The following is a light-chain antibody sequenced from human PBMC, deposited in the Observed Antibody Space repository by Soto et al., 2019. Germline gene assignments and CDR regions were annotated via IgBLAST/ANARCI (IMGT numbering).Light chain of an antibody. CDR2: GVS. V-gene: IGKV1D-12*01. CDR3: QQAYSFPIT. CDR1: QDIAGY. J-gene: IGKJ5*01. Sequence: DIQVTQSQSSVSASVGDRVTITCRACQDIAGYLAWYQHKPGRTPELLIHGVSRLQSGVPARFSGSGSGTDFTLSINSLQPEDFATYYCQQAYSFPITFGQGTRLEI.